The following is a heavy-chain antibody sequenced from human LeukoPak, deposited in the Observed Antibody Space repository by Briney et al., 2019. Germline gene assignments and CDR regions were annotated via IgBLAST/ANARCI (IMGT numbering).Heavy chain of an antibody. V-gene: IGHV3-23*01. CDR3: AKDHGSSWEKGDYFDS. J-gene: IGHJ4*02. Sequence: GGSLRLSCAASGFTFSSYEMNWVRQAPGKGLEWVSTISGSGGSTYYADSVKGRFTISRDTSKNTLYLQMTSLRADDTAVYYCAKDHGSSWEKGDYFDSWGQGTLVTVSS. CDR2: ISGSGGST. D-gene: IGHD6-13*01. CDR1: GFTFSSYE.